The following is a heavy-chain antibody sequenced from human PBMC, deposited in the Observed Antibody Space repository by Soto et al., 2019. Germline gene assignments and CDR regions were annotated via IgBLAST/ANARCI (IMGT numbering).Heavy chain of an antibody. J-gene: IGHJ4*02. CDR2: ISSSSNTI. Sequence: GGSLRLSCAASGFTFSEYSMNWARQAPGKGLEWVSYISSSSNTIYYADSVKGRFTISRDNAKNSLYLQMNSLRAEDTAVYYCAIRADYFYFDYWGQGTLVTVSS. CDR3: AIRADYFYFDY. D-gene: IGHD4-17*01. V-gene: IGHV3-48*01. CDR1: GFTFSEYS.